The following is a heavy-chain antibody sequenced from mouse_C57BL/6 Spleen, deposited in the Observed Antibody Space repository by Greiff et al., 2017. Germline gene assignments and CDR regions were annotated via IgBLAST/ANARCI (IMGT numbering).Heavy chain of an antibody. D-gene: IGHD2-3*01. V-gene: IGHV1-18*01. CDR1: GYTFTDYN. Sequence: EVQLQQSGPELVKPGASVKIPCKASGYTFTDYNMDWVKQSHGKSLEWIGDINPNNGGTIYNQKFKGKATLTVDKSSSTAYMELRSLTSEDTAVYYCARGHGLLYDGYSYAMDYWGQGTSVTVSS. J-gene: IGHJ4*01. CDR3: ARGHGLLYDGYSYAMDY. CDR2: INPNNGGT.